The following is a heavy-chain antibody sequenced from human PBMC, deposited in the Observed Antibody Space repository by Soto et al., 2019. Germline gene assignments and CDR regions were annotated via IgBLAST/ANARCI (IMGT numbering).Heavy chain of an antibody. D-gene: IGHD3-22*01. CDR3: ARGWGYDSNDYYYAY. CDR2: IIPIFGTA. V-gene: IGHV1-69*01. J-gene: IGHJ4*02. Sequence: QVQLVQSGAEVRKPGSSVKVSCKASGGTFSRHAISWVRQAPGQGLEWMGGIIPIFGTANHALKFQGRVTIIADESTSTVYMELSSLRSEDTDMYYCARGWGYDSNDYYYAYWGQGTLVIVSS. CDR1: GGTFSRHA.